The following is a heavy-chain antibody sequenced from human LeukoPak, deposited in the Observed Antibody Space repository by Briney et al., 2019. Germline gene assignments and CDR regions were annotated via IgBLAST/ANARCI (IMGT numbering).Heavy chain of an antibody. Sequence: ASVKVSCKASGYTFIRYGISWVRQAPAQGLEWMGWISPYNGNTNCAQRLQGRVTMTTDTSTGTAYMELRSLRSDDTAVYYCARDPCTGGSCHDAFDMWGQGTMVTVSS. CDR1: GYTFIRYG. CDR3: ARDPCTGGSCHDAFDM. J-gene: IGHJ3*02. D-gene: IGHD2-15*01. V-gene: IGHV1-18*01. CDR2: ISPYNGNT.